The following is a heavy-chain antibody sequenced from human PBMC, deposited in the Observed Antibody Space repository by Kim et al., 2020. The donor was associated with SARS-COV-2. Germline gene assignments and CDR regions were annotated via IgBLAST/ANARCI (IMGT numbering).Heavy chain of an antibody. CDR2: VTGSGSST. CDR3: AKVGSGWYVDY. CDR1: GFTFSSYA. D-gene: IGHD6-19*01. V-gene: IGHV3-23*01. Sequence: GGSLRLSCAASGFTFSSYAMNWVRQAPGKGLEWVSAVTGSGSSTHYADSVKGRFTISRDNSKNTLYLQMNTLRAEDTAVYYCAKVGSGWYVDYWGQGTLVTVSS. J-gene: IGHJ4*02.